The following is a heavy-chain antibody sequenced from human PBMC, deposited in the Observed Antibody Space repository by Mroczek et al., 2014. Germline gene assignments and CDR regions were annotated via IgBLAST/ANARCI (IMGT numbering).Heavy chain of an antibody. J-gene: IGHJ4*02. CDR1: GFTFTSSA. D-gene: IGHD4-17*01. CDR3: AAVGTTVTPFDY. V-gene: IGHV1-58*02. CDR2: IVVGSGNT. Sequence: PGGKKPGTSVKVSCKASGFTFTSSAMQWVRQARGQRLEWIGWIVVGSGNTNYAQKFQERVTITRDMSTSTAYMELSSLRSEDTAVYYCAAVGTTVTPFDYWGQGTLVTVSS.